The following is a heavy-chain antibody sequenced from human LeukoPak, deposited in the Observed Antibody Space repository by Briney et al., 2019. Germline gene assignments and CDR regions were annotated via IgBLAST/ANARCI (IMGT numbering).Heavy chain of an antibody. CDR2: IYYGGTT. V-gene: IGHV4-31*03. CDR1: GGPISSGDYY. D-gene: IGHD5-12*01. CDR3: ARVDDSGYGKFDP. Sequence: PSETLSLTCTVSGGPISSGDYYWSWIRQLPGEGLEWIGYIYYGGTTYYSPSLKSRVTISVDTSKNQFSLKLSSVTAADTAVYYCARVDDSGYGKFDPWGQGTLVSVSS. J-gene: IGHJ5*02.